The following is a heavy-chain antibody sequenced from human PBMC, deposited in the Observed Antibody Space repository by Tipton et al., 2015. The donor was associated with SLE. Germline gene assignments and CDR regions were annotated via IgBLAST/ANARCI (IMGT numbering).Heavy chain of an antibody. V-gene: IGHV4-34*01. J-gene: IGHJ3*02. CDR3: ARGSLVDIVATAGSAFDI. D-gene: IGHD5-12*01. CDR1: GGSFSGYY. Sequence: TLSLTCPVYGGSFSGYYWSWIRQPPGKGLEWIGEINHSGSTNYNPSLKSRVTISVDTSKNQFSLKLSSVTAADTAVYYCARGSLVDIVATAGSAFDIWGQGTMVTVSS. CDR2: INHSGST.